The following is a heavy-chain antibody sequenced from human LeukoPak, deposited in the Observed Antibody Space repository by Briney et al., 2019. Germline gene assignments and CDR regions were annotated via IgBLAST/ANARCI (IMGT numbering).Heavy chain of an antibody. CDR3: AKDAAVAGGYYYYYMDV. D-gene: IGHD6-19*01. J-gene: IGHJ6*03. CDR1: GFTFSSYA. Sequence: PGGSLRLSCAASGFTFSSYAMHWVRQAPGKGLEWVAVISYDGSNKYYADSVKGRFTISRDNSKNTLYLQMNSLRAEDTAVYYCAKDAAVAGGYYYYYMDVWGKGTTVTVSS. CDR2: ISYDGSNK. V-gene: IGHV3-30-3*01.